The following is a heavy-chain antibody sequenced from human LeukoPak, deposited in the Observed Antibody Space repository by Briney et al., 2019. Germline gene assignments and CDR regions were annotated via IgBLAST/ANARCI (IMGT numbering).Heavy chain of an antibody. CDR3: AKDRDYGDRFDY. V-gene: IGHV3-23*01. CDR2: ISGSGCST. Sequence: GGSLRLSCAASGFTFSSYAMSWVRQAPGKGLEWVSAISGSGCSTYYADSGEGRFTISRDNSKNTLYLQMNSLRAEDTAVYYCAKDRDYGDRFDYWGQGTLVTVSS. J-gene: IGHJ4*02. D-gene: IGHD4-17*01. CDR1: GFTFSSYA.